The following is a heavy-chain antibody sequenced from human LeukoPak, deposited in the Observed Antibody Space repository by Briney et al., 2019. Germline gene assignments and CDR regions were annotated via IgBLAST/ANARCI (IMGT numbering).Heavy chain of an antibody. V-gene: IGHV3-30*18. Sequence: PGRSLRLSCAASGFTFRSYGMHWARQAPGKGLEWVAVISYDGSNKYYADSVKGRFTISRDNSKNTLYLQMNSLRAEDTAVYYCAKPREDGDYLDYWGQGTLVTVSS. D-gene: IGHD4-17*01. CDR3: AKPREDGDYLDY. CDR2: ISYDGSNK. J-gene: IGHJ4*02. CDR1: GFTFRSYG.